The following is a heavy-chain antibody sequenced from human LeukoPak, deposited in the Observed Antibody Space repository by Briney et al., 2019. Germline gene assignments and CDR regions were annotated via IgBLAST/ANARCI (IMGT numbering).Heavy chain of an antibody. D-gene: IGHD1-14*01. CDR2: ILPILGTT. Sequence: ASVKVSCETSGGPFRNSAISWVRQAPGQGLEWMGGILPILGTTNYAQNFHGRVTITADESTSTVFMELSSLGSEDTAVYYCARGPHMSASDNPYYYGMDVWGKGTTVTVSS. V-gene: IGHV1-69*13. J-gene: IGHJ6*04. CDR1: GGPFRNSA. CDR3: ARGPHMSASDNPYYYGMDV.